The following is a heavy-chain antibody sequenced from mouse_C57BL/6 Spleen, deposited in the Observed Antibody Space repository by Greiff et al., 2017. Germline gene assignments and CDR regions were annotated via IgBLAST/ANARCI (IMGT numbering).Heavy chain of an antibody. J-gene: IGHJ3*01. D-gene: IGHD1-1*01. CDR3: ARGIYYYGSSHPWFAY. V-gene: IGHV1-80*01. Sequence: VQLQQSGAELVKPGASVKISCKASGYAFSSYWMNWVKQRPGKGLEWIGQIYPGDGDTNYNGKFKGKATLTADKSSSTAYMQLSSLTSEDSAVYFCARGIYYYGSSHPWFAYGGQGTLVTVSA. CDR2: IYPGDGDT. CDR1: GYAFSSYW.